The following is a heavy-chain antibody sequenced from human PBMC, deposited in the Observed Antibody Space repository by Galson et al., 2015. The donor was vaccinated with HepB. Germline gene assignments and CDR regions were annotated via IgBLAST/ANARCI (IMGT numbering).Heavy chain of an antibody. J-gene: IGHJ5*02. CDR3: ARGSLTIFGVVIRRATPSKNWFDP. D-gene: IGHD3-3*01. CDR1: GGSFSGYY. CDR2: INHSGST. V-gene: IGHV4-34*01. Sequence: LSLTCAVYGGSFSGYYWSWIRQPPGKGLEWIGEINHSGSTNYNPSLKSRVTISVDTSKNQFSLKLSSVTAADTAVYYCARGSLTIFGVVIRRATPSKNWFDPWGQGTLVTVSS.